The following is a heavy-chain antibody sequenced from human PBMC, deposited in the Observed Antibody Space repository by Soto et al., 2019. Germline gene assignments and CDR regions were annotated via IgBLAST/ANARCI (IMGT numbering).Heavy chain of an antibody. Sequence: GGSLRLSCAASGFTFSDYYMSWIRQAPGKGLEWVSYISSSSSYTNYADSVKGRFTISRDNAKNSLYLQMNSLRAEDTAVYYCARVSVTRTGSLDYWGQGTLVTVSS. CDR2: ISSSSSYT. CDR3: ARVSVTRTGSLDY. CDR1: GFTFSDYY. D-gene: IGHD3-9*01. J-gene: IGHJ4*02. V-gene: IGHV3-11*06.